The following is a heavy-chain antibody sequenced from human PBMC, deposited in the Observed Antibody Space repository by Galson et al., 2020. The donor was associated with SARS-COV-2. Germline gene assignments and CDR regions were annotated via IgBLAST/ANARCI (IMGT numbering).Heavy chain of an antibody. Sequence: SETLSLTCTVSGGSISSSSYYWGWIRQPPGKGLEWIGSIYYSGSTYYNPSLKSRVTISVDTSKNQFSLKLSSVTAADTAVYYCARLGPGGSCYYDSSGYCHFDYWGQGTLVTVSS. CDR3: ARLGPGGSCYYDSSGYCHFDY. D-gene: IGHD3-22*01. J-gene: IGHJ4*02. V-gene: IGHV4-39*01. CDR1: GGSISSSSYY. CDR2: IYYSGST.